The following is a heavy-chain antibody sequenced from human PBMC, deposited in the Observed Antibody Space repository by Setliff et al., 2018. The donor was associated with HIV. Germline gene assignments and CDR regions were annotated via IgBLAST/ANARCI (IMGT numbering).Heavy chain of an antibody. CDR2: TSSSGATI. D-gene: IGHD3-10*01. J-gene: IGHJ4*02. CDR3: ATDLLWFGERGFDY. CDR1: GFTFSSYS. V-gene: IGHV3-48*04. Sequence: GGSLRLSCAASGFTFSSYSMNWVRQAPGKGLDWVSYTSSSGATIYYADSVKGRFTIYRDNTKNSLYLQMNILRTEDTAVYYCATDLLWFGERGFDYWGQGTLVTVSS.